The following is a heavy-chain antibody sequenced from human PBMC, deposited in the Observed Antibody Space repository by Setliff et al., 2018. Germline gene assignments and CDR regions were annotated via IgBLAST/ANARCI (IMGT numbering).Heavy chain of an antibody. D-gene: IGHD1-26*01. CDR2: VYSNVGT. J-gene: IGHJ1*01. CDR3: ASRNSDGGPEYFQH. CDR1: GGPINNYY. Sequence: SLSLTCTVSGGPINNYYWSWLRQPAGKGLEWIGRVYSNVGTNFNPSLKSRVTMSVDASKNQISLKLMSVTAADTAVYYCASRNSDGGPEYFQHWGQGALVTVSS. V-gene: IGHV4-4*07.